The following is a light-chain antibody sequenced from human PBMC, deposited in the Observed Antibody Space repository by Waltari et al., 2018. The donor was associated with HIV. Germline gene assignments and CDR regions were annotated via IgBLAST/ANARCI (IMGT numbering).Light chain of an antibody. V-gene: IGLV3-25*03. CDR1: LVSQQF. Sequence: SFELTQPPSVSVSPGQTARITCSGDLVSQQFVYWYQKKTGQAPLLVIFKDNERPSGIPHRVSASTSEPIATLTIRGVQAEDEADYYCQSADASQIWVFGGGSKLTVL. CDR3: QSADASQIWV. J-gene: IGLJ3*02. CDR2: KDN.